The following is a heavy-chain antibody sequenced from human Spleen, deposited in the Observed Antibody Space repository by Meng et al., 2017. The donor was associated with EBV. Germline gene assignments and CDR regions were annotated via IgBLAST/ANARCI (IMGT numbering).Heavy chain of an antibody. Sequence: SGPGGVTPSYTPSLTGTFSGGSISSSSYYWGWIRQPPGKGLEWIGSIYYSGSTYYNPSLKSRVTISVDASKNQFSLKLSSVTAADTAVYYCARPFPSWQSPRLDPFGAWGQGTLVTVSS. CDR2: IYYSGST. J-gene: IGHJ5*02. CDR3: ARPFPSWQSPRLDPFGA. V-gene: IGHV4-39*07. CDR1: GGSISSSSYY. D-gene: IGHD6-19*01.